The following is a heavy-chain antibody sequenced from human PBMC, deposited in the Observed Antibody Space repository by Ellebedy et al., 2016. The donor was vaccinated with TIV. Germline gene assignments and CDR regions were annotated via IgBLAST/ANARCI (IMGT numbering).Heavy chain of an antibody. CDR1: GYTFASYD. V-gene: IGHV1-46*01. J-gene: IGHJ4*02. CDR2: INPSGAST. D-gene: IGHD1-1*01. CDR3: ARETPSTGYFAY. Sequence: ASVKVSCKAAGYTFASYDINWVRQAPGQGLEWMGTINPSGASTSYAQKFQGRVTMTRDTSTTTVYMELSSLGSEDTAVYYCARETPSTGYFAYWGQGTLVTVSS.